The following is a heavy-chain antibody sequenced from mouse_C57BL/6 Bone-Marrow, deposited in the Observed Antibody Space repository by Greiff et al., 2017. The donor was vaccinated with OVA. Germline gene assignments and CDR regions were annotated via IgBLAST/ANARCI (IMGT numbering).Heavy chain of an antibody. CDR2: FHPYNDDT. CDR1: GYTFTTYP. Sequence: QVQLQQSGAELVKPGASVKMSCKASGYTFTTYPIEWMKQNHGKSLEWIGNFHPYNDDTTYNEKFKGKATLTVEKSSSTVYLELSRLTSDDSAVYYCVRGRSNYNWYFDVWGTGTTVTVSS. J-gene: IGHJ1*03. CDR3: VRGRSNYNWYFDV. D-gene: IGHD2-5*01. V-gene: IGHV1-47*01.